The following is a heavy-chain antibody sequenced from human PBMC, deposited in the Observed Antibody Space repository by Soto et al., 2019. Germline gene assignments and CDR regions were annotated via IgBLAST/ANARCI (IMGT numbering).Heavy chain of an antibody. CDR3: ARGGYYDNFWGKLSHYGLD. J-gene: IGHJ6*01. CDR1: FNIIQYG. Sequence: ASGKAFLKALWFNIIQYGNAWGAPAPGPGLEWMGWISPYDDNTIYAQRFQGRVSMTADRSTRTVYLDLRSLKSNDTAVYYCARGGYYDNFWGKLSHYGLD. D-gene: IGHD3-16*01. V-gene: IGHV1-18*01. CDR2: ISPYDDNT.